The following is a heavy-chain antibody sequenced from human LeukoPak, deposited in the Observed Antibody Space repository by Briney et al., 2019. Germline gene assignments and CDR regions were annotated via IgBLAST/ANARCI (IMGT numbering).Heavy chain of an antibody. CDR1: RGSFSGYY. D-gene: IGHD3-9*01. Sequence: PSETLSRTCAVYRGSFSGYYWTWIRQSPGKGLEWIGEINHSGTTNYYPSLKSRVTISIDTSKNQFSLKLSSVTAADTAVYYCARGPTIDYDILTGYYYFDHWGQGTLVAVSS. J-gene: IGHJ4*02. CDR2: INHSGTT. CDR3: ARGPTIDYDILTGYYYFDH. V-gene: IGHV4-34*01.